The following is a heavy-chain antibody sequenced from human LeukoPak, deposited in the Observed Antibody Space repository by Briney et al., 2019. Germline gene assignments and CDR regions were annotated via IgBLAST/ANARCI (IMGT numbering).Heavy chain of an antibody. V-gene: IGHV4-34*01. CDR2: INHSGST. CDR1: GGSFSGYY. Sequence: SETLSLTRAVYGGSFSGYYWSWIRQPPGKGLEWIGEINHSGSTNYNPSLKSRVTISVDTSKNQFSLKLSSVTAADTAVYYCVSTRCSGGSCYLDYWGQGTLVTVSS. J-gene: IGHJ4*02. CDR3: VSTRCSGGSCYLDY. D-gene: IGHD2-15*01.